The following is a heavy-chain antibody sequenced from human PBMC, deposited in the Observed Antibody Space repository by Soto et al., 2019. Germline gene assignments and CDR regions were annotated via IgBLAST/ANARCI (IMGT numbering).Heavy chain of an antibody. CDR3: TRLYYYAGSGYYPDS. CDR2: TRNKANSYTT. J-gene: IGHJ4*02. D-gene: IGHD3-22*01. CDR1: GFTFSDHH. V-gene: IGHV3-72*01. Sequence: GGSLRLSCAASGFTFSDHHVDWVRQAPGKGLEWVGRTRNKANSYTTEYAASVKGRFTISRDDSKNSLYLQMNSLKTDDTAVYYCTRLYYYAGSGYYPDSWGQGTLVTVSS.